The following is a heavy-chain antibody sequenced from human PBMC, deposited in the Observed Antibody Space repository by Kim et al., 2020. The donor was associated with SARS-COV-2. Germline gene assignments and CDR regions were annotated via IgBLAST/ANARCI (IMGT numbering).Heavy chain of an antibody. Sequence: INDADSLKGGFSISRENAENSLYLQMNSLRAEDTAVYYCARVYSGSHHFDYWGQGTLVTVSS. CDR3: ARVYSGSHHFDY. CDR2: I. J-gene: IGHJ4*02. V-gene: IGHV3-11*06. D-gene: IGHD1-1*01.